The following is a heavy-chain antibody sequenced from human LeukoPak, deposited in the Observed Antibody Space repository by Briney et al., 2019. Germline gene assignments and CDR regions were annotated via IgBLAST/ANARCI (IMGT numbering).Heavy chain of an antibody. CDR2: IYYSGST. D-gene: IGHD1-26*01. CDR3: ARESRSRGALDY. CDR1: GGSISSYY. V-gene: IGHV4-59*01. Sequence: PSETLSLTCTVSGGSISSYYWSWIRQPPGKGLEWIGYIYYSGSTNYNPSLKSRVTISVDTSKNQFPLKLSSVTAADTAVYYCARESRSRGALDYWGQGTLVTVSS. J-gene: IGHJ4*02.